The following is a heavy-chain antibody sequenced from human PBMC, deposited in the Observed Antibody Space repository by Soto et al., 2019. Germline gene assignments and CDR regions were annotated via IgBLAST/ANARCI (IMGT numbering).Heavy chain of an antibody. CDR1: GGSISSGGNY. CDR3: AREAYCSSTSCYVGGYYFDY. V-gene: IGHV4-31*03. J-gene: IGHJ4*02. Sequence: QVQLQESGPGLVKPSQTLSLTCTVSGGSISSGGNYWSWIRQHPGKGLEWIGYIYYSGSTYYNPSLKSRVTISVDTSKNQFSLKLSSVTAADTAVYYCAREAYCSSTSCYVGGYYFDYWGQGTLVTVSS. CDR2: IYYSGST. D-gene: IGHD2-2*01.